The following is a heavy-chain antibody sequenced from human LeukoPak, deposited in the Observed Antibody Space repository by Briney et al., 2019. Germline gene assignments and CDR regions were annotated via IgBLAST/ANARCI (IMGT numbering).Heavy chain of an antibody. Sequence: SSGTLSLTCVVSGGSTTNKWWTWVRQPPGKGLEWIGEIFHTGRTNYNPSLKSRVTISVDKSKNQFSLEVTSVTAADTAVYFCGRNDYYSIDVWGQGTLVTVSS. CDR1: GGSTTNKW. CDR2: IFHTGRT. CDR3: GRNDYYSIDV. V-gene: IGHV4-4*02. D-gene: IGHD3-22*01. J-gene: IGHJ4*02.